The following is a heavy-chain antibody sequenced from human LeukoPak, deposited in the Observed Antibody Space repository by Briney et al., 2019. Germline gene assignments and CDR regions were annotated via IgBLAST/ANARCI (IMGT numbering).Heavy chain of an antibody. CDR2: MNPNSGNT. CDR3: ARQTTVLTPLDY. J-gene: IGHJ4*02. Sequence: ASVKVSCKASGYTFTSNDINWVRQATGQGLEWMGRMNPNSGNTGYAQKFQGRVTMTRNTSISTAYMELSSLRSEDTAVYYCARQTTVLTPLDYWGQGTLVTVSS. D-gene: IGHD4-23*01. V-gene: IGHV1-8*01. CDR1: GYTFTSND.